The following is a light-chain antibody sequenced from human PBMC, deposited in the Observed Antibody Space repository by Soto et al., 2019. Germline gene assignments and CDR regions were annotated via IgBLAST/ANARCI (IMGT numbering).Light chain of an antibody. CDR2: GSD. CDR1: GANIGAGYG. CDR3: QSYDSNLSEV. Sequence: QSVLTQPPSVPGAPGQTVTFSCTGSGANIGAGYGVQWYQQLPGTAPRLLIYGSDDRPSGVPDRFSASVSGNSASLAITGLQTEDEAVYYCQSYDSNLSEVFXPGTKLTVL. V-gene: IGLV1-40*01. J-gene: IGLJ1*01.